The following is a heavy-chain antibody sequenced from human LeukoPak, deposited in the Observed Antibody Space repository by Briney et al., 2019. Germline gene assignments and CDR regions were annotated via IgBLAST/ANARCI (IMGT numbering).Heavy chain of an antibody. CDR1: GLTCRSYW. J-gene: IGHJ4*02. V-gene: IGHV3-7*01. CDR2: INPGGNEI. Sequence: SGVTLCLSCTVSGLTCRSYWRNWVRQAPGKGLEWVANINPGGNEIRSVDSVKGRSIISRDNAKNSLELQMSTLRVEDTAVYYCMCWGTDNHWGQGILVTVSS. D-gene: IGHD7-27*01. CDR3: MCWGTDNH.